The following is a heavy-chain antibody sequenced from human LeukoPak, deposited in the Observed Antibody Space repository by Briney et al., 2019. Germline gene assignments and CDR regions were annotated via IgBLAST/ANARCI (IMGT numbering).Heavy chain of an antibody. CDR2: INPNSGGT. J-gene: IGHJ6*03. Sequence: GASVKVSCKASGYTFTGYYMHWVRQAPGQGLEWMGWINPNSGGTNYAQKFQGRVTMTRDTSISTAYMELSRLRSDDTAVYYCARVNLGSSPLYYYYYYMDVWGKGTTVTVSS. D-gene: IGHD6-6*01. CDR3: ARVNLGSSPLYYYYYYMDV. CDR1: GYTFTGYY. V-gene: IGHV1-2*02.